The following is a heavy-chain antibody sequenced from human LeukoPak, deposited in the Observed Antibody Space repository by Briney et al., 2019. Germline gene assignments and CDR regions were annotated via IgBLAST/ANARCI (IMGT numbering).Heavy chain of an antibody. Sequence: PGRSLRLSCAASGFTFSNYGMHWVRQAPGKGLEWVSSISSSSSYIYYADSVKGRFTISRDNAKNSLYLQMNSLRAEDTAVYYCARALEATVTTHAFDIWGQGTMVTVSS. CDR1: GFTFSNYG. CDR2: ISSSSSYI. J-gene: IGHJ3*02. V-gene: IGHV3-21*01. CDR3: ARALEATVTTHAFDI. D-gene: IGHD4-17*01.